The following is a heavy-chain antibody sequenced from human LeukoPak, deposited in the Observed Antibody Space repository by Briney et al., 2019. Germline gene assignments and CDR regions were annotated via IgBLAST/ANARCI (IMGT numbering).Heavy chain of an antibody. CDR3: ARPANYYDSSGYYAAWDN. CDR2: INPNSGGT. CDR1: GYTFTGYY. J-gene: IGHJ4*02. D-gene: IGHD3-22*01. V-gene: IGHV1-2*02. Sequence: ASVKVSCKASGYTFTGYYMHWVRQAPGQGLEWMGWINPNSGGTNYAQKFQGRVTMTRDTSISTAYMELSRLRSDDTAVYYCARPANYYDSSGYYAAWDNWGQGTLVTVSS.